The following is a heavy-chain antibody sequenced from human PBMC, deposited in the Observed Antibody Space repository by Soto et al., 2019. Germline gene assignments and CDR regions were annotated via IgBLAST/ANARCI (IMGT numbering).Heavy chain of an antibody. CDR2: VYHNGTS. J-gene: IGHJ6*02. D-gene: IGHD2-15*01. CDR3: ARDLDRYCSVTSCHAMAV. V-gene: IGHV4-4*02. Sequence: SETLSLTCVVSGGSIRSTNWWAWVRQTPGKGLEWIGEVYHNGTSNYNPSLKGRATISVDRSRDQVSLRLNSVIDADTAVYYCARDLDRYCSVTSCHAMAVWGQGTPVTVSS. CDR1: GGSIRSTNW.